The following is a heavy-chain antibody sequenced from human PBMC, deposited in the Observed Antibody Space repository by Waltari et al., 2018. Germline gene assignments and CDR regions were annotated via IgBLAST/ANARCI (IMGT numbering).Heavy chain of an antibody. CDR3: XXDVGSGYLAPFNY. J-gene: IGHJ4*01. D-gene: IGHD3-3*01. CDR2: YXPEDGET. CDR1: GYTLTDXX. Sequence: QVQLIQXGAEVKKPXASVKVSXXXXGYTLTDXXMHWVRQAPGKGLEWMGGYXPEDGETXYAQKFXGRVTMTDXXXTDTAXXELSSLTSXXTAIYXXXXDVGSGYLAPFNYXXXGTLVTVSS. V-gene: IGHV1-24*01.